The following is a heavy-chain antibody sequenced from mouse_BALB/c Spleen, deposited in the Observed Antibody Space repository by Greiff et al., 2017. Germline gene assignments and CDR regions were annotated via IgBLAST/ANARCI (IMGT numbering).Heavy chain of an antibody. CDR2: ISDGGSYT. V-gene: IGHV5-4*02. J-gene: IGHJ4*01. CDR3: ARGGHYYAMDY. Sequence: DVKLVESGGGLVKPGGSLKLSCAASGFTFSDYYMYWVRQTPEKRLEWVATISDGGSYTYYPDSVKGRFTISRDNAKNNLYLQMSSLKSEDTAMYYCARGGHYYAMDYWGQGTSVTVSS. CDR1: GFTFSDYY.